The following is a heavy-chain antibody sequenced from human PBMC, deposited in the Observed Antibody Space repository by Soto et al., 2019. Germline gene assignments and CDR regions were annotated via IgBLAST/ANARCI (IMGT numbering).Heavy chain of an antibody. CDR2: INHSGST. CDR3: ARLGELPFRTFDP. V-gene: IGHV4-34*01. D-gene: IGHD2-15*01. CDR1: GGSFSGYY. Sequence: SETLSLTCAVYGGSFSGYYWTWIRQPPGTGLEWIGEINHSGSTNYNPSLKSRVTISVDTSKNQFSLKLTSVTAADTAVYYCARLGELPFRTFDPWGQGTLVTVSS. J-gene: IGHJ5*02.